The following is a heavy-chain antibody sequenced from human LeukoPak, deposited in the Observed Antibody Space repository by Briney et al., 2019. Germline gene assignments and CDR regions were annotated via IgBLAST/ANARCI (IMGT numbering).Heavy chain of an antibody. V-gene: IGHV3-30*18. Sequence: GGSLRLSCAASGFIFGSYGMHWVRPAPGKGLEWVAVISYDGSNKYYADSVNGRFTISRDNSKNTLYLQMNSLRAEDTAVYYCAKPLIVVVTQYYFDYWGQGTLVTVSS. D-gene: IGHD3-22*01. CDR2: ISYDGSNK. CDR3: AKPLIVVVTQYYFDY. CDR1: GFIFGSYG. J-gene: IGHJ4*02.